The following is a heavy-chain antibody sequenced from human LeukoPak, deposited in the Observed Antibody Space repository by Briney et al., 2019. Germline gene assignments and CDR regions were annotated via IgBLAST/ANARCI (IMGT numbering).Heavy chain of an antibody. D-gene: IGHD4-17*01. CDR2: IIPIFGTA. Sequence: SVKVSCKASGYTFTSYAMNWVRQAPGQGLEWMGGIIPIFGTANYAQKFQGRVTITADESTSTAYMELSSLRSEDTAVYYCARSPKYGDYISDVWGQGTTVTVSS. J-gene: IGHJ6*02. V-gene: IGHV1-69*13. CDR3: ARSPKYGDYISDV. CDR1: GYTFTSYA.